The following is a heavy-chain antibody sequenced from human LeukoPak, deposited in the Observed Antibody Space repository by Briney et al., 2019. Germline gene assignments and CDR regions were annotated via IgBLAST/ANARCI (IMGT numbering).Heavy chain of an antibody. V-gene: IGHV4-38-2*02. Sequence: SETLSLTCNVSGYSTSSPCYWSWIRQPPGKGLEWVGSIFHSGSTYYNPSLNSRVSISVDTSKKQFSLNLISVTAADTAVYYFARARYCIATGCLVGNFDSWGRGTLVTVSS. J-gene: IGHJ4*02. CDR2: IFHSGST. CDR3: ARARYCIATGCLVGNFDS. CDR1: GYSTSSPCY. D-gene: IGHD1-26*01.